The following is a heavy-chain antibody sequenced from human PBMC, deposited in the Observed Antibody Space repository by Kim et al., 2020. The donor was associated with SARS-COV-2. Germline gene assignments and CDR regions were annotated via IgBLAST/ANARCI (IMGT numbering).Heavy chain of an antibody. J-gene: IGHJ6*02. CDR2: IYYSGST. CDR3: ARTVRTWGGYGMDV. D-gene: IGHD3-16*01. Sequence: SETLSLTCTVSGGSISSYYWSWIRQPPGKGLEWIGYIYYSGSTNYNPSLKSRVTISVDTSKNQFSLKLSSVSAADTAVYYCARTVRTWGGYGMDVWGQGTTVTVSS. V-gene: IGHV4-59*13. CDR1: GGSISSYY.